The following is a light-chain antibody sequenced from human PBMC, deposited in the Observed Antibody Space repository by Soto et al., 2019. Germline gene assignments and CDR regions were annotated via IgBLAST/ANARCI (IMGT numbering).Light chain of an antibody. CDR2: AVS. CDR1: QSVSSD. CDR3: QQYNDWPGT. V-gene: IGKV3-15*01. J-gene: IGKJ5*01. Sequence: DIVMTQSPATLSVSPGERATLSCRASQSVSSDLLAWYQLKPGQAPRLLVSAVSTRATGVPARFSGSGSGTEFTLTISSLQSEDFAVYYCQQYNDWPGTFGQGTRLEIK.